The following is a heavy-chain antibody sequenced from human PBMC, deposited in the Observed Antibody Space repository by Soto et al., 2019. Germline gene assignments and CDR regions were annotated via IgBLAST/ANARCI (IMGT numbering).Heavy chain of an antibody. J-gene: IGHJ4*02. D-gene: IGHD7-27*01. CDR3: ARESLGAKGADH. V-gene: IGHV1-69*17. CDR1: GDTFNSYL. CDR2: IIPNIRVT. Sequence: QVQLVQSGAEVKRPGSSVKVSCESSGDTFNSYLISWVRQAPGQGLEWMGGIIPNIRVTHYAQRFQGRVTISALSCAGTAYMELTNLGFEDTALYYCARESLGAKGADHWGQGTLVTVSS.